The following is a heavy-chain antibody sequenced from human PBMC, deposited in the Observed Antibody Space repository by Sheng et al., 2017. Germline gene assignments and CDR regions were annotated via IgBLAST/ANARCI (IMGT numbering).Heavy chain of an antibody. Sequence: EVQLVESGGGLVKPGGSLRLSCAASGFTFSNAWMSWVRQAPGKGLEWVGRIKSKTDGGTTDYAAPVKGRFTISRDDSKNTLYLQMNSLKTEDTAVYYCTTDIQLWLSGAYWGQGTLVTVSS. D-gene: IGHD5-18*01. CDR3: TTDIQLWLSGAY. CDR2: IKSKTDGGTT. J-gene: IGHJ4*02. V-gene: IGHV3-15*01. CDR1: GFTFSNAW.